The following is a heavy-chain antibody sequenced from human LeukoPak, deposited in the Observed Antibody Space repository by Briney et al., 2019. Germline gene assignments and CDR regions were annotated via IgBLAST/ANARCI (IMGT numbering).Heavy chain of an antibody. CDR1: GFIFSSYA. V-gene: IGHV3-23*01. J-gene: IGHJ3*02. CDR3: AKEKQWLVLISDAFDI. CDR2: ISGSVGST. D-gene: IGHD6-19*01. Sequence: GGSLRLSCAASGFIFSSYAMSWVRQAPGKGLEWVSAISGSVGSTYYADSVKGRFTISRDNSKNTLYLQMNSLRAEDTAVYYCAKEKQWLVLISDAFDIWGQGTMVTVSS.